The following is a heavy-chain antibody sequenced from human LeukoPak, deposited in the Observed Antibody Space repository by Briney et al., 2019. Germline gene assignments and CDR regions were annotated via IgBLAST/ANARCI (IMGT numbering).Heavy chain of an antibody. J-gene: IGHJ4*02. CDR3: ARRLGGGSYGN. Sequence: ASVKVSCKASGYTFTGYYMHWVRQAPGQGLEWMGWINPDSGATNYAQRFQGRVTMTRDKSISTAYLQWSSLKASDTAMYYCARRLGGGSYGNWGQGTLVTVSS. D-gene: IGHD1-26*01. CDR2: INPDSGAT. V-gene: IGHV1-2*02. CDR1: GYTFTGYY.